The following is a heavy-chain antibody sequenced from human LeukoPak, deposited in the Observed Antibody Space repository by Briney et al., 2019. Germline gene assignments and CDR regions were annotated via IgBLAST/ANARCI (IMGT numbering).Heavy chain of an antibody. V-gene: IGHV3-15*01. CDR2: TKSKTDGGTT. CDR1: GFSFSNAW. D-gene: IGHD5-12*01. Sequence: GGSLRLSCAASGFSFSNAWMSWVRQAPGKGLEWVGQTKSKTDGGTTDYAAPVKGRFTISRDDSKNTLYLQMNSLKTEDTAVYYCTTLGSGYSSFWGQGTLVTVSS. J-gene: IGHJ4*02. CDR3: TTLGSGYSSF.